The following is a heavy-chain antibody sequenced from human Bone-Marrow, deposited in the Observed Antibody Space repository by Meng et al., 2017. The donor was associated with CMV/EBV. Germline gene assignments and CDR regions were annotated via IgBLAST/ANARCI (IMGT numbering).Heavy chain of an antibody. D-gene: IGHD2-2*01. J-gene: IGHJ6*02. CDR1: CYTFTSYG. V-gene: IGHV1-18*01. CDR2: ISAYNGNT. Sequence: ASGKFSCKASCYTFTSYGNSWVRQAPGQGLGWMGWISAYNGNTNYAQKLQGRVTMTTDTSTSTAYMELRSLRSDDTAVYYCARDKGYCSSTSCYSTILYYYYYGMDVWGQGSTVTVSS. CDR3: ARDKGYCSSTSCYSTILYYYYYGMDV.